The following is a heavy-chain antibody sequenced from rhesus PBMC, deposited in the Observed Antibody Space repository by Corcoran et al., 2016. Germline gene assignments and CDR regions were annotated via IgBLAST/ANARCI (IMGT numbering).Heavy chain of an antibody. V-gene: IGHV4-65*01. D-gene: IGHD3-3*01. Sequence: QVQLQESGPGLVTPSETLSLTCAVSGGSVSSSNWWRWIRQPPGEGLEWIGYVFVSSGITSYNPSLKSRVSISTYTSKNQFSLKLSSVTAADTAVYYCARLPLWTGYYTADYWGQGVLVTVSS. CDR3: ARLPLWTGYYTADY. CDR2: VFVSSGIT. CDR1: GGSVSSSNW. J-gene: IGHJ4*01.